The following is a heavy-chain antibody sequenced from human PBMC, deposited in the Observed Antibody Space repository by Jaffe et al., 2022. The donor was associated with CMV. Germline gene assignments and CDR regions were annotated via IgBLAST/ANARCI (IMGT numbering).Heavy chain of an antibody. V-gene: IGHV3-33*01. D-gene: IGHD3-10*01. J-gene: IGHJ6*02. CDR2: IWYDGSNK. CDR3: ARDESYYYGSGSYSEEGGMDV. Sequence: QVQLVESGGGVVQPGRSLRLSCAASGFTFSSYGMHWVRQAPGKGLEWVAVIWYDGSNKYYADSVKGRFTISRDNSKNTLYLQMNSLRAEDTAVYYCARDESYYYGSGSYSEEGGMDVWGQGTTVTVSS. CDR1: GFTFSSYG.